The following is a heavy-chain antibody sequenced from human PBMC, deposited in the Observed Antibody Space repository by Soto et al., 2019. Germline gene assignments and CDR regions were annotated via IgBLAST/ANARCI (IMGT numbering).Heavy chain of an antibody. Sequence: EVQLLESGGGLVQPGGSLSLSCAASGFPFRSYAMNWVRQAPGEGLEWVSGISVGGGNTYYAVSVKGRFTISRDNYQNTLYLQMNSLRAEDTAVYFCAKRAGGSSGPFDYWGQGTLVTVSS. D-gene: IGHD6-19*01. CDR1: GFPFRSYA. V-gene: IGHV3-23*01. CDR3: AKRAGGSSGPFDY. CDR2: ISVGGGNT. J-gene: IGHJ4*02.